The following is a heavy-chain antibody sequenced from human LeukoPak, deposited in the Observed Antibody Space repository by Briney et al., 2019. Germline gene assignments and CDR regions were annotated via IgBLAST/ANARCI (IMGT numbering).Heavy chain of an antibody. D-gene: IGHD6-13*01. V-gene: IGHV3-11*01. J-gene: IGHJ4*02. CDR3: ARDVYSSSWSFDY. CDR2: IGSSNTI. CDR1: GFTFSDYY. Sequence: PGGSLRLSCAASGFTFSDYYMSWIRQAPGKGLEWLSYIGSSNTIYSADSVKGRFTISRDSAKNSLYLQMNSLRSDDTAVYYCARDVYSSSWSFDYWGQGTLVTVSS.